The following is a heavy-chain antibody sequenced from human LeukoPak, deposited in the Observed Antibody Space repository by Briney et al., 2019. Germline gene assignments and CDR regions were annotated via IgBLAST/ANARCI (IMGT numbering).Heavy chain of an antibody. CDR3: ARGDMTSDAFDI. Sequence: SESLSLTCTVSGGSVSSGSYYWSWIRQPPGKGLEWIGSIIDNGSTKYNPSLKSRVTISVYTSKNQFSLKLSSVTAADTAVYYCARGDMTSDAFDIWGQGTMVTVSS. CDR1: GGSVSSGSYY. D-gene: IGHD2-15*01. CDR2: IIDNGST. J-gene: IGHJ3*02. V-gene: IGHV4-61*01.